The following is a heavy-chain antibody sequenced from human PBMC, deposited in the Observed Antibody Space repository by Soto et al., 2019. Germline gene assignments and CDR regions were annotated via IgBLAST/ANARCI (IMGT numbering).Heavy chain of an antibody. D-gene: IGHD6-13*01. V-gene: IGHV4-4*02. CDR3: GRVDVGSSGWYGGLFAF. CDR1: GGSISSSNW. Sequence: SETLSLTCAVSGGSISSSNWWSWVRQPPGKGLEWIGEIYHSGSTNYNPSLKSRVTISVDKSKNQFSLKLSSVTAADTAVYYCGRVDVGSSGWYGGLFAFWARGPLVTVSS. J-gene: IGHJ4*02. CDR2: IYHSGST.